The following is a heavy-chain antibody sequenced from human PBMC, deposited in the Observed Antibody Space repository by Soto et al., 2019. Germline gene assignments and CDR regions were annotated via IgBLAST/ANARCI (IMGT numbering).Heavy chain of an antibody. CDR3: ARGRPYYDFWSGYQYYFDY. CDR2: INHSGST. Sequence: ETLSLTCAVYGGSFSGYYWGWIRQPPGKGLEWIGEINHSGSTNYNPSLKSRVTISVDTSKNQFSLKLSSVNAADTAVYYCARGRPYYDFWSGYQYYFDYWGQGTLVTVSS. V-gene: IGHV4-34*01. D-gene: IGHD3-3*01. J-gene: IGHJ4*02. CDR1: GGSFSGYY.